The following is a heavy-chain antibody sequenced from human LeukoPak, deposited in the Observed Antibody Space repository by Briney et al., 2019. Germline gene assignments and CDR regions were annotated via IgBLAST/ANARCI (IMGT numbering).Heavy chain of an antibody. V-gene: IGHV3-9*01. CDR1: GFTIDDYA. D-gene: IGHD2-2*01. CDR2: ISWNSGSI. CDR3: AKGRDKYQLLSKNWFDP. Sequence: GRSLTLSCAASGFTIDDYARHWVRQAPGKGLEWVSGISWNSGSIGYADSVKGRFTISRDNAKNSLYLQMNSLRAEDTALYYCAKGRDKYQLLSKNWFDPWGQGTLVTVSS. J-gene: IGHJ5*02.